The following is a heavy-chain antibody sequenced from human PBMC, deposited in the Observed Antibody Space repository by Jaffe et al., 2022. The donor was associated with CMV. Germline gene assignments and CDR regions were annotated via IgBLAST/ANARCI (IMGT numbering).Heavy chain of an antibody. Sequence: QVQLVESGGGVVQPGRSLRLSCAASGFTFSSYGMHWVRQAPGKGLEWVAVIWYDGSNKYYADSVKGRFTISRDNSKNTLYLQMNSLRAEDTAVYYCARDYYDSSGHQFDYWGQGTLVTVSS. CDR1: GFTFSSYG. V-gene: IGHV3-33*08. CDR3: ARDYYDSSGHQFDY. D-gene: IGHD3-22*01. CDR2: IWYDGSNK. J-gene: IGHJ4*02.